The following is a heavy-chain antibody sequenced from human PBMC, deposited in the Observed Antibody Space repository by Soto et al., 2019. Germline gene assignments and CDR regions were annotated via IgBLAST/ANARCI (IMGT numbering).Heavy chain of an antibody. CDR1: GGTFSSYA. V-gene: IGHV1-69*06. Sequence: ASVKVSCKASGGTFSSYAISWVRQAPGQGLEWMGGIIPIFGTANYAQKFQGRVTITADKSTSTAYMELSSLRSEDTAVYYCARPYSGYEYYYYGMDVWGQGTMVTVSS. D-gene: IGHD5-12*01. J-gene: IGHJ6*02. CDR2: IIPIFGTA. CDR3: ARPYSGYEYYYYGMDV.